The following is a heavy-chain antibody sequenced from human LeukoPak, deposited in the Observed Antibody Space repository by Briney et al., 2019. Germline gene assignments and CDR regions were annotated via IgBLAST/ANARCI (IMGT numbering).Heavy chain of an antibody. CDR1: GFTFSSYA. D-gene: IGHD2-2*01. J-gene: IGHJ4*02. V-gene: IGHV3-23*01. Sequence: AGASLRLSCASSGFTFSSYAMTWVRQAPGKGLEWVSAISGSGGSTYYADSVKGRFTISRDNSKNTLYLQMNSLRAEDTAVYYCAKVPLGYCSSTSCSIDYWGQGTLVTVSS. CDR3: AKVPLGYCSSTSCSIDY. CDR2: ISGSGGST.